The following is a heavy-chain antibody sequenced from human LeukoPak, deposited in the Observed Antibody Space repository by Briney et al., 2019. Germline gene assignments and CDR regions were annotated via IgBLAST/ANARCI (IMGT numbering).Heavy chain of an antibody. J-gene: IGHJ4*02. Sequence: GGSLRLSCAASGFTFSSYGMHWVRQAPGKGLEWVAVIWYDGSNKYYADSVKGRFTISRDNSKNTLYLQMNSLRAEDTAVYYCARDLRDSSSWYPGYWGQGTLVTASS. CDR2: IWYDGSNK. CDR1: GFTFSSYG. V-gene: IGHV3-33*01. CDR3: ARDLRDSSSWYPGY. D-gene: IGHD6-13*01.